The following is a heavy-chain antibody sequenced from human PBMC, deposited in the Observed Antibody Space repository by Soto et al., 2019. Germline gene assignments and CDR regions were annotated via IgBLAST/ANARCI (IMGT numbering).Heavy chain of an antibody. CDR2: ISAYNGNT. CDR3: ARVGLDDFWSGSILYYYYGMDV. Sequence: GASVKVSCKASGYTFTSYGISWVRQAPGQGLEWMGWISAYNGNTNYAQKLQGRVTMTTDTSTSTAYMELRSLRSDNTAVYYCARVGLDDFWSGSILYYYYGMDVWGQGTTVTVSS. CDR1: GYTFTSYG. V-gene: IGHV1-18*01. D-gene: IGHD3-3*01. J-gene: IGHJ6*02.